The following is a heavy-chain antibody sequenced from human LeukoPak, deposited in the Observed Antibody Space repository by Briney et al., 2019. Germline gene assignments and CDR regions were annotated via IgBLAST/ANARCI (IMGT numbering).Heavy chain of an antibody. CDR1: GGSIISSDW. Sequence: SETLSLTCAVSGGSIISSDWWSWVRQSPEKGLEWIGDVYHSESTNYNPSVKSRVTISVDKSRNQFSLRLSSVTAADTAVYYCVSRRPWFDPWGQGALVTVSS. D-gene: IGHD1-1*01. V-gene: IGHV4-4*02. CDR2: VYHSEST. J-gene: IGHJ5*02. CDR3: VSRRPWFDP.